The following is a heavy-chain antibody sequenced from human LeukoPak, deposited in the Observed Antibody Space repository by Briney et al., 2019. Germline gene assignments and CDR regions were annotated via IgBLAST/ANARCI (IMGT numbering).Heavy chain of an antibody. CDR3: AKGEGDRYYDSSGRPFDY. CDR1: GFTFSSYG. D-gene: IGHD3-22*01. CDR2: ISYDGSNK. J-gene: IGHJ4*02. Sequence: PGGSLRLSCAASGFTFSSYGMHWVRQAPGKGLEWVAVISYDGSNKYYADSVKGRFTISRDNSRNTLYLQMNSLRAEDTAVYYCAKGEGDRYYDSSGRPFDYWGQGTLVTVSS. V-gene: IGHV3-30*18.